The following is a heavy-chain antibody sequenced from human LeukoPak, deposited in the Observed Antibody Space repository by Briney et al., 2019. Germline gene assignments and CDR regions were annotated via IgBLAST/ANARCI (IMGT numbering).Heavy chain of an antibody. CDR1: GGSINTPNYY. J-gene: IGHJ3*02. V-gene: IGHV4-61*02. CDR3: ARALNLYYYDTSVEPAFDI. CDR2: IYASGST. Sequence: SETLSLTCTVSGGSINTPNYYWGWIRQTPGKGLEWIGRIYASGSTSFNPSPKSRVTISVDTSKNQFSLKLSSVTATDTAVYYCARALNLYYYDTSVEPAFDIWGQGTMVTVSS. D-gene: IGHD3-22*01.